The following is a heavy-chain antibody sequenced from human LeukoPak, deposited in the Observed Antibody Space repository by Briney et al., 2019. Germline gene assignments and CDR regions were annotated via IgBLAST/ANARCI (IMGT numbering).Heavy chain of an antibody. D-gene: IGHD3-9*01. Sequence: ASVKVSCKASGYTFTNSGSSWVRQAPGQGLEWMGWVSAYDGNTNYAQKLQGRLTMTTDRSTSTAYMELRSLRSDDTAMYYCARSFARDSDILTGYYVGDYWGQGTLVPVSS. CDR2: VSAYDGNT. J-gene: IGHJ4*02. V-gene: IGHV1-18*01. CDR3: ARSFARDSDILTGYYVGDY. CDR1: GYTFTNSG.